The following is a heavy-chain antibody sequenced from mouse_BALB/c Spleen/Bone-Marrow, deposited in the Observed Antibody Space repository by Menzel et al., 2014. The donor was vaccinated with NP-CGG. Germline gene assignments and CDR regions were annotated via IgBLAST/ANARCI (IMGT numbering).Heavy chain of an antibody. Sequence: EVQVVESGAELVKPGASVKLSCTASGFNIKDTYMHWVKQRPEQGLEWIGRIDPANGNTKYDPKFQGKATITADTSPNTAYLQLSSLTSEDTAVYYCARGLLQYYYAMDYWGQGTSVTVSS. CDR1: GFNIKDTY. CDR3: ARGLLQYYYAMDY. J-gene: IGHJ4*01. D-gene: IGHD2-3*01. CDR2: IDPANGNT. V-gene: IGHV14-3*02.